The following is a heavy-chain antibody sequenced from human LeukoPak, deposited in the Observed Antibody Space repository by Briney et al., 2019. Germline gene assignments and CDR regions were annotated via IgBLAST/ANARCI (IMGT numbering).Heavy chain of an antibody. J-gene: IGHJ3*02. D-gene: IGHD3-10*01. V-gene: IGHV1-69*05. Sequence: SVKVSCKASGGTFSSYAISWVRQAPGQGLEWMGRIIPIFGTANYAQKFQGRVTITTDESTSTAYMALSSLRSEDTAVNNCEKGGAYYGSGSDIWGQGTLVTVSS. CDR2: IIPIFGTA. CDR3: EKGGAYYGSGSDI. CDR1: GGTFSSYA.